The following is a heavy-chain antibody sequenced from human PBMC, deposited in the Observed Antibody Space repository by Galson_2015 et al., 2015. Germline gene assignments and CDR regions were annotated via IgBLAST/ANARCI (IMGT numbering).Heavy chain of an antibody. J-gene: IGHJ4*02. V-gene: IGHV4-59*11. CDR1: GGSISGHY. CDR3: ARTRYSYYAFDC. D-gene: IGHD4-11*01. CDR2: IYYSGST. Sequence: ETLSLTCTVSGGSISGHYWSWIRQPPGQGLEWIGYIYYSGSTNYNPSLKSRVTISVDTSKNHFSLKLSSVTAADTAVYYCARTRYSYYAFDCWGQGTLVTVSS.